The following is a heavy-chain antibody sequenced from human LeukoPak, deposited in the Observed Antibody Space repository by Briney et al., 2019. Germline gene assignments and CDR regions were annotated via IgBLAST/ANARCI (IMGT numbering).Heavy chain of an antibody. Sequence: GGSLRLSCAASGFTFSSYSMNWVRQAPGKGLEWVSYIGSSSSNIDYADSVKGRLTISRDNAKNSLYLQMNSLRAEDTAVYFCARAGRFGESFRDYYYYIDVWGKGTTVTVSS. CDR1: GFTFSSYS. CDR2: IGSSSSNI. J-gene: IGHJ6*03. CDR3: ARAGRFGESFRDYYYYIDV. D-gene: IGHD3-10*01. V-gene: IGHV3-48*01.